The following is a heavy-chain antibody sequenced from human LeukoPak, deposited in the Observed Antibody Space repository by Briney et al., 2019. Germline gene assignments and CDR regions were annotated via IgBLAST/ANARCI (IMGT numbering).Heavy chain of an antibody. D-gene: IGHD3-22*01. CDR3: ARAYYYDSSGSDY. CDR2: ISSSGSTI. V-gene: IGHV3-48*03. CDR1: GFTFSSYE. J-gene: IGHJ4*02. Sequence: GGSLRLSCAASGFTFSSYEMNWVRQAPGKGLEWVSYISSSGSTIYYADSVKGRFTISRDNAKNSLYLQMNSLRAEDTAVYHCARAYYYDSSGSDYWGQGTLVTVSS.